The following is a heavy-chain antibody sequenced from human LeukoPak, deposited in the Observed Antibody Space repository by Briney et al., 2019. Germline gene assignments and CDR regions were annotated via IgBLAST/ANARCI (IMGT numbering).Heavy chain of an antibody. CDR3: ARRTTVVTPDYYYYYMDV. Sequence: GASVKVSCKASGYTFTSYGISWVRQAPGQGLERMGWISAYNGNTNYAQKLQGRVTMTTDTSTSTAYMELRSLRSDDTAVYYCARRTTVVTPDYYYYYMDVWGKGTTVTVSS. CDR2: ISAYNGNT. J-gene: IGHJ6*03. D-gene: IGHD4-23*01. V-gene: IGHV1-18*01. CDR1: GYTFTSYG.